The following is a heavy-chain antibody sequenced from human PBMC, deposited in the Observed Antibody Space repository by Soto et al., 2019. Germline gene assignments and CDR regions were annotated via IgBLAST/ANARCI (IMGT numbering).Heavy chain of an antibody. CDR3: AKDIGYSSSWYGAFDI. CDR1: GFTFSSYA. V-gene: IGHV3-23*01. CDR2: ISGSGGST. J-gene: IGHJ3*02. D-gene: IGHD6-13*01. Sequence: GGSLRLSCAASGFTFSSYAISWVRQAPGKGLEWVSAISGSGGSTYYADSVKGRFTISRDNSKNTLYLQMNSLRAGDTAVYYSAKDIGYSSSWYGAFDIWGQGTMVTVSS.